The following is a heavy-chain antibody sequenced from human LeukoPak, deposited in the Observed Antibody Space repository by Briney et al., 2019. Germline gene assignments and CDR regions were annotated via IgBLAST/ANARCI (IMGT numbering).Heavy chain of an antibody. D-gene: IGHD3-3*01. V-gene: IGHV3-21*01. J-gene: IGHJ4*02. CDR1: GFTFSSYD. CDR3: ARDYIAYDPLDY. CDR2: ISSRSTSI. Sequence: GSLRLSCAASGFTFSSYDMNWVRQAPGKGLEWVSSISSRSTSIYYADSVKGRFTISRDNAKSSLYLQMNSLRAEDTAVYWCARDYIAYDPLDYWGQGTLVTVSS.